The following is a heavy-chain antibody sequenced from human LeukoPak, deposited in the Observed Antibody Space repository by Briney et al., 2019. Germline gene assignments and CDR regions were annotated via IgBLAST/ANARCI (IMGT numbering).Heavy chain of an antibody. CDR2: MNPNSGNA. Sequence: ASVKVSCKASGYTFSSFDINWVRQATGQGLEWMGWMNPNSGNAGYAQKLQGRVTLTRNTSINTVYMELSSLISEDTAVYYCARGTRKLDVWGQGTTVTVS. J-gene: IGHJ6*02. CDR3: ARGTRKLDV. V-gene: IGHV1-8*01. CDR1: GYTFSSFD.